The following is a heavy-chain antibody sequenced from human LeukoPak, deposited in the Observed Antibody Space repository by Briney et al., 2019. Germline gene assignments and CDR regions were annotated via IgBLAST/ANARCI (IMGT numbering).Heavy chain of an antibody. CDR2: IYPGDSDT. CDR1: GYSFTSYW. CDR3: ARQEVYPAMAGGLFDY. D-gene: IGHD5-18*01. J-gene: IGHJ4*02. V-gene: IGHV5-51*01. Sequence: GESLKISCKGSGYSFTSYWIGWVRQMPGKGLEWMGIIYPGDSDTRYSPSFQGQVTISADKSISTAYLQWSSLKASDTAMYYCARQEVYPAMAGGLFDYWGQGTLVTVSS.